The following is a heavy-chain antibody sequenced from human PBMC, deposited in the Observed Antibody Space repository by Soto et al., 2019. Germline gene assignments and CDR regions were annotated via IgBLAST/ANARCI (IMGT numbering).Heavy chain of an antibody. J-gene: IGHJ4*02. D-gene: IGHD4-17*01. CDR3: ARSMTTVVTLDY. CDR1: GGSISSSSYY. CDR2: IYYSGST. Sequence: QLQLQESGPGLVKPSETLSLTCTVSGGSISSSSYYWGWIRQPPGKGLEWIGNIYYSGSTYYNPSLKSRVTISVDTSKNQFSLKLSSVTAADTAVYYCARSMTTVVTLDYWGQGTLVTVSS. V-gene: IGHV4-39*01.